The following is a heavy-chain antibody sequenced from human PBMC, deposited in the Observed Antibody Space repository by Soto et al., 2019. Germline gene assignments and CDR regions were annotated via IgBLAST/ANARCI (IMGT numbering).Heavy chain of an antibody. D-gene: IGHD3-10*01. Sequence: GGSLRLSCAASGFTFNSYSMNWVCQAPGKGLEWISYISSSSSTIYYTDSVKGRFTISRDNAKNSLYLQMNSLRDEDTAVYYCARDLYYYGSGSGYFDYWGQGT. CDR3: ARDLYYYGSGSGYFDY. V-gene: IGHV3-48*02. CDR1: GFTFNSYS. J-gene: IGHJ4*02. CDR2: ISSSSSTI.